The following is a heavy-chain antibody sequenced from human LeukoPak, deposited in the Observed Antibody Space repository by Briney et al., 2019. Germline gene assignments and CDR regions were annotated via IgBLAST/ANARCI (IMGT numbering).Heavy chain of an antibody. CDR3: AREGIYYYDSSGYPGASDI. J-gene: IGHJ3*02. CDR2: IYYSGST. CDR1: GVSISSYY. Sequence: SETLSLTCTVSGVSISSYYRSWLRQPPGKGLEWVGYIYYSGSTNYNPSLKSRVNISVDTSKNHFTLKLSSVTAADTAVYYCAREGIYYYDSSGYPGASDIWGQGTMVTVSS. D-gene: IGHD3-22*01. V-gene: IGHV4-59*01.